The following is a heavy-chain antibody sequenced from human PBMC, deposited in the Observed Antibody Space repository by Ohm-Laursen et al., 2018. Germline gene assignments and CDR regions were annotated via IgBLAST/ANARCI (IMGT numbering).Heavy chain of an antibody. CDR1: GGTFNRNA. CDR3: AIYYGMDV. CDR2: ISAYNGNT. Sequence: VSSVKVSCKASGGTFNRNAINWVRQAPGQGLEWMGWISAYNGNTNYAQKLQGRVTMTTDTSTSTAYMELRSLRSDDTAVYYCAIYYGMDVWGQGTTVTVSS. J-gene: IGHJ6*02. V-gene: IGHV1-18*01.